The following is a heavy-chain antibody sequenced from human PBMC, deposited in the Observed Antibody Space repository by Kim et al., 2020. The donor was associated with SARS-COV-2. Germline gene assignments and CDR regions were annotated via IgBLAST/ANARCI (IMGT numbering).Heavy chain of an antibody. CDR2: IRNKPQSYTT. Sequence: GGSLRLSCAASGFTFSDHYIDWVRQAPGKGLEWVGRIRNKPQSYTTEFAASVKGRFTISRDDSKNSLYLQMNSLKTEDTALYYCVRVKYDSSWYWFDPWGQGTLVTVSS. CDR3: VRVKYDSSWYWFDP. CDR1: GFTFSDHY. D-gene: IGHD3-22*01. J-gene: IGHJ5*02. V-gene: IGHV3-72*01.